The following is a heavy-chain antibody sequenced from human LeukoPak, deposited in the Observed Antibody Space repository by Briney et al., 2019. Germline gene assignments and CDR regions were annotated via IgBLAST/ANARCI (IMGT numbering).Heavy chain of an antibody. D-gene: IGHD2/OR15-2a*01. J-gene: IGHJ5*02. CDR3: ARAGLSFDP. CDR1: GGSVTDYY. Sequence: PSETLSLTCTVSGGSVTDYYWSWIRQSPGKGLEWIGYIYYTGTSYNPSLKSRVTISVDTSKNQFSLKLSSVTAADTAVYYCARAGLSFDPWGQGTLVTVSS. CDR2: IYYTGT. V-gene: IGHV4-59*08.